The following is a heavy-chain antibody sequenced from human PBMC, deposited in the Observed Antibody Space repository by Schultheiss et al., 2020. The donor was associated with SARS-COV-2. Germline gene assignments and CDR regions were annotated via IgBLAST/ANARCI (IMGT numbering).Heavy chain of an antibody. D-gene: IGHD2-15*01. J-gene: IGHJ6*03. V-gene: IGHV4-39*01. CDR1: GGSISSSSYY. CDR2: IYHSGST. CDR3: ARQGEPPSCSGGSCKPLYYYYYMDV. Sequence: SETLSLTCTVSGGSISSSSYYWGWIRQPPGKGLEWIGSIYHSGSTYYNPSLKSRVTISVDTSKNQFSLKLSSVTAADTAVYYCARQGEPPSCSGGSCKPLYYYYYMDVWGKGTTVTVSS.